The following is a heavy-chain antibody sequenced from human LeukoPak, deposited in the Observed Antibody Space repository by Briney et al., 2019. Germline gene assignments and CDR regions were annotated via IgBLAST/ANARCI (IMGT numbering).Heavy chain of an antibody. D-gene: IGHD3-3*01. Sequence: SETLSLTCTVSGGSISSGNYYWSWIRQPAGKGLEWIGRIYTSGSTKYNPSLKSRVTISVDTSKNQFSLKLNSVTAADTAVYYCASSNYDFWSGFDHFNYWGQGTLVTASS. V-gene: IGHV4-61*02. CDR3: ASSNYDFWSGFDHFNY. CDR1: GGSISSGNYY. CDR2: IYTSGST. J-gene: IGHJ4*02.